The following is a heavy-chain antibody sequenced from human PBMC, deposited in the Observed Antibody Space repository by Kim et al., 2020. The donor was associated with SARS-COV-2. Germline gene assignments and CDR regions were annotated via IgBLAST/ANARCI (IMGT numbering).Heavy chain of an antibody. CDR2: IYTSGST. CDR1: GDSISSYY. D-gene: IGHD3-3*02. CDR3: ARDPRSILDF. V-gene: IGHV4-4*07. Sequence: SETLSLTCNVSGDSISSYYWNWIRQSAGKGLEWIGCIYTSGSTNYNPSLKSRVTMSIDTSKNQFSLKLTSVTAADTAVYYCARDPRSILDFWSQGTLVTV. J-gene: IGHJ4*02.